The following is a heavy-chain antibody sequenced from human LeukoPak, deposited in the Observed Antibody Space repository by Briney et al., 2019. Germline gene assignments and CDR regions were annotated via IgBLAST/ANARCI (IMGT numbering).Heavy chain of an antibody. CDR2: ISSSGSTI. D-gene: IGHD6-19*01. CDR1: RFTFNSYA. J-gene: IGHJ5*02. Sequence: GRSLRLSCAASRFTFNSYAMHWVRQAPGKGLEWVSCISSSGSTIYYADSVKGRFTISRDNAKNSLYLQMNSLRAEDTAVYYCASLGGSGWYRRAFDPWGQGTLVTVSS. V-gene: IGHV3-48*03. CDR3: ASLGGSGWYRRAFDP.